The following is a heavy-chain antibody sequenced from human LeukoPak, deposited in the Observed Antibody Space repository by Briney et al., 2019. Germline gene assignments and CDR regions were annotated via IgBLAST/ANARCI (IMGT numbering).Heavy chain of an antibody. V-gene: IGHV1-2*02. CDR1: GYTFTGYY. Sequence: ASVKVSCKASGYTFTGYYMHWVRQAPGQGLEWMGWINPNSGGTNYAQKFQGRVTMTRDTSISTAYMELSRLRSDDTAVYYCARAYEYCSGGSCYSWSDPWGQGTLVTVSS. J-gene: IGHJ5*02. D-gene: IGHD2-15*01. CDR3: ARAYEYCSGGSCYSWSDP. CDR2: INPNSGGT.